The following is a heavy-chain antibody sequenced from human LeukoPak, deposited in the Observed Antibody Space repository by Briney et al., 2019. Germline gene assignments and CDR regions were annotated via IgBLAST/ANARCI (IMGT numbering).Heavy chain of an antibody. V-gene: IGHV3-30*02. Sequence: GGSLRLSCAASGFTFSSYGMHWVRQAPGKGLEWVAFIRYDGSNKYYADSVKGRFTISRDNSKNTLYLQMNSLRAEDTAVYHCAKDLYCSSTSCSEASWGQGTLVTVSS. CDR2: IRYDGSNK. CDR1: GFTFSSYG. CDR3: AKDLYCSSTSCSEAS. J-gene: IGHJ5*02. D-gene: IGHD2-2*01.